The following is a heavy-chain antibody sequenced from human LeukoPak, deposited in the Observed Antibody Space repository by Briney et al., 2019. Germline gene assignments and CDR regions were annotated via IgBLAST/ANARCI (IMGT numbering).Heavy chain of an antibody. CDR1: GFTFSSYA. J-gene: IGHJ4*02. CDR3: ASLTTTVTTN. V-gene: IGHV3-23*01. D-gene: IGHD4-17*01. Sequence: GGSLRLAWAASGFTFSSYAMSWVRQAPGKGLEWVSAISGSGGSTYYADSVEGRFTISRDNSKNTLYLQMNSLRAEDTAVYYCASLTTTVTTNGGQGTLVTVSS. CDR2: ISGSGGST.